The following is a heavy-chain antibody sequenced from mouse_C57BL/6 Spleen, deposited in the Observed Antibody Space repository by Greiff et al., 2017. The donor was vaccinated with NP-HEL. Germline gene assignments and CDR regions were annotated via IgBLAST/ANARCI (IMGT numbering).Heavy chain of an antibody. J-gene: IGHJ4*01. CDR1: GYTFTDYY. CDR3: AREGSYYAMDY. V-gene: IGHV1-26*01. CDR2: INPNNGGT. Sequence: EVQLQQSGPELVKPGASVKISCKASGYTFTDYYMNWVKQSHGKSLEWIGDINPNNGGTSYNQKFKGKATLTVDKSSSTAYMELRSLTSEDSAVYYCAREGSYYAMDYWGQGTSVTVSS. D-gene: IGHD1-1*02.